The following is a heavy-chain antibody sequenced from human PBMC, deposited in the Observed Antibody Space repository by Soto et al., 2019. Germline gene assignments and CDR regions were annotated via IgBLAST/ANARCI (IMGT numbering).Heavy chain of an antibody. Sequence: SQTLSLTCAISGDSVSSNSAAWNWIRQSPSRGLEWLGRTYYRSKWYNDYAVSVKSRITINPDTSKNQFSLQLNSVTPGDTAVYYCARDPIAAAGTPPNYYYYYYYMDVWGKGTTVTVSS. CDR2: TYYRSKWYN. J-gene: IGHJ6*03. CDR3: ARDPIAAAGTPPNYYYYYYYMDV. D-gene: IGHD6-13*01. V-gene: IGHV6-1*01. CDR1: GDSVSSNSAA.